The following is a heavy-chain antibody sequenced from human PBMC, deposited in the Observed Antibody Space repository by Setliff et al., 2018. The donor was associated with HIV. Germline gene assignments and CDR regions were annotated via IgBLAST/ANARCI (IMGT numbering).Heavy chain of an antibody. CDR3: ARDGVQYSSGWNGYYCDY. J-gene: IGHJ4*02. Sequence: SETLSLTCTVSGGSTSSHYWSWIRQPAGKGLEWIGRIYNSGNTNYNPSLKSRVNMSVDASKNQFSLNLKSVTAADTAVYYCARDGVQYSSGWNGYYCDYWGQGTLVTVSS. CDR1: GGSTSSHY. CDR2: IYNSGNT. V-gene: IGHV4-4*07. D-gene: IGHD6-19*01.